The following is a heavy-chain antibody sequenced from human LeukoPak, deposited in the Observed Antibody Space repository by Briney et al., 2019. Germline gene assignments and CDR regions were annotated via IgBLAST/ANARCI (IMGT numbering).Heavy chain of an antibody. CDR2: ISAYNGNT. Sequence: GASVKVSCKASGYTFTSYGISWVRQAPGQGLEWMGWISAYNGNTNYAQKLQGRVTMTTDTSTSTAYMELRSLRSDDTAVYYCARSKHYYDSSGYYGHAFDIWGQGTMVTVSS. D-gene: IGHD3-22*01. J-gene: IGHJ3*02. CDR3: ARSKHYYDSSGYYGHAFDI. V-gene: IGHV1-18*01. CDR1: GYTFTSYG.